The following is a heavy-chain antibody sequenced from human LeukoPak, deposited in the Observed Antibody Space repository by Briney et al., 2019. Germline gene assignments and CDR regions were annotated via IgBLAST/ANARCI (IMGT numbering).Heavy chain of an antibody. J-gene: IGHJ4*02. CDR3: ARHSSSWYAAN. D-gene: IGHD6-13*01. CDR1: GGSVSSGSYY. V-gene: IGHV4-61*03. Sequence: PSETLSLTCTVSGGSVSSGSYYWSWIRQPPGKGLEWIGYIDYSGRSNYNPSLSRRVTISVGTSKNNFSLMLSSVTAADTAVYYCARHSSSWYAANWGQRTLVTVSS. CDR2: IDYSGRS.